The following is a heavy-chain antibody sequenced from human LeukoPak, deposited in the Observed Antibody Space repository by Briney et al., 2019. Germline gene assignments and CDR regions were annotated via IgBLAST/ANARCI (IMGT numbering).Heavy chain of an antibody. CDR2: MNPNSGNT. J-gene: IGHJ5*02. D-gene: IGHD6-13*01. V-gene: IGHV1-8*01. CDR1: GYTFTSYD. Sequence: ASVKVSCKASGYTFTSYDINWVRQATGQGLEWMGWMNPNSGNTGYAQKFQGRVTMTRNTSISTAYMELSSLRSEDTVVYYCAKLYSSSWGNWFDPWGQGTLVTVSS. CDR3: AKLYSSSWGNWFDP.